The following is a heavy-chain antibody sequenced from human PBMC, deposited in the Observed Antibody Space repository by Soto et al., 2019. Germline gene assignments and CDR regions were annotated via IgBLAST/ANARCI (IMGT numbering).Heavy chain of an antibody. J-gene: IGHJ3*01. CDR3: VRDVRSGWYPASVFDF. V-gene: IGHV3-11*05. Sequence: QVQLVESGGGLVKRGGSLRLSCAASGFTFSDYYMSWIRQAPGKGLEWVAYVSSSSSYTNYADSVKGRFTISRDNAKNSLSLQVNNLRVEDPAVYYCVRDVRSGWYPASVFDFWGQGTMVTVSS. CDR1: GFTFSDYY. CDR2: VSSSSSYT. D-gene: IGHD6-19*01.